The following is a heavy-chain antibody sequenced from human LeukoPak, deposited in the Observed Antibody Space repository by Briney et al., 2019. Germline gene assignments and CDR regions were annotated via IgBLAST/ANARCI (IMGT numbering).Heavy chain of an antibody. CDR2: IYYSGST. V-gene: IGHV4-39*01. Sequence: SETLSLTCTVSGGSISSSSYYWGWIRQPPGKGLEWIGSIYYSGSTYYNPSLKSRVTISVDTSKNQFSLKLSPVTAADTAVYYCARRLIAAAGTGWFDPWGQGTLVTVSS. CDR3: ARRLIAAAGTGWFDP. J-gene: IGHJ5*02. D-gene: IGHD6-13*01. CDR1: GGSISSSSYY.